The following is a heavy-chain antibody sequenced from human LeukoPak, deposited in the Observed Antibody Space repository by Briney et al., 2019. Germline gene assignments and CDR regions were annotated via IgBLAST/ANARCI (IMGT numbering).Heavy chain of an antibody. CDR2: IYYSGST. Sequence: PSETLSLTCTVSGGSISSGGYYWSWIRQHPRKGLEWSGYIYYSGSTYYNPSLKSRVTISVDTSKNQFSLKLSSVTAADTAVYYCAREAGYCSGGSCYRNTYFDYWGQGTLVTVSS. J-gene: IGHJ4*02. CDR3: AREAGYCSGGSCYRNTYFDY. D-gene: IGHD2-15*01. V-gene: IGHV4-31*03. CDR1: GGSISSGGYY.